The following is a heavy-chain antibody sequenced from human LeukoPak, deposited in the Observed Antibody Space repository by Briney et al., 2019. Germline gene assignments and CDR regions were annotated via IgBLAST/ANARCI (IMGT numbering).Heavy chain of an antibody. CDR3: ARETTVTTPGAFDI. J-gene: IGHJ3*02. CDR2: IYYTGST. D-gene: IGHD4-17*01. V-gene: IGHV4-39*07. Sequence: SETLSLTCTVSGGSISSSIYYWGWLRQPPGKGLEWIGSIYYTGSTYYNPSLKSRVTISVDTSKNQFSLKLGSVTAADTAVYYCARETTVTTPGAFDIWGQGTMVTVSS. CDR1: GGSISSSIYY.